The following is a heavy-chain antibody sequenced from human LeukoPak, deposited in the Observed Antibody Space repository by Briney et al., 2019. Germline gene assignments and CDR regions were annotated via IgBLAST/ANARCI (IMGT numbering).Heavy chain of an antibody. Sequence: SETLSLTCTVSGGSISSGSYYWSWIRQPAGKGLEWIGRIYTSGSTNYNPSLKSRVTMSVDTSKKQFSLKLSSVTTADTAVYYCARGGGSSLPDWGQGTLVTVSS. J-gene: IGHJ4*02. CDR2: IYTSGST. V-gene: IGHV4-61*02. CDR3: ARGGGSSLPD. D-gene: IGHD6-13*01. CDR1: GGSISSGSYY.